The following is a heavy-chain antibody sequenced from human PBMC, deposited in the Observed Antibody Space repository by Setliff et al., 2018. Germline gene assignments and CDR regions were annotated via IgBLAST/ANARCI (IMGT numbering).Heavy chain of an antibody. D-gene: IGHD3-22*01. J-gene: IGHJ4*02. CDR1: GYTFTSYG. CDR2: ISAYNGNT. CDR3: AREYYYDSSGYYSAPDY. Sequence: ASVKVSCKASGYTFTSYGISRVRQAPGQGLEWMGWISAYNGNTNYAQKLQGRVTMTTDTSTSTAYMELRSLRSDDTAVYYCAREYYYDSSGYYSAPDYWGQGTLVTVSS. V-gene: IGHV1-18*01.